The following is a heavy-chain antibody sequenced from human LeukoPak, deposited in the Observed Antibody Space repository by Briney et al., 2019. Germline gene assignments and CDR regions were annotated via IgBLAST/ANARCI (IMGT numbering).Heavy chain of an antibody. CDR3: AKDSSGYYKPIDS. Sequence: GGSLRLSCAASGFTFSGYAMSWVRQAPGKGLEWVSSVSGSGSNTYYADSVKGRFTISRDNSKNTLYLQMNSLRAEDAAVYYCAKDSSGYYKPIDSWGQGTLVIVSS. J-gene: IGHJ4*02. D-gene: IGHD3-22*01. V-gene: IGHV3-23*01. CDR1: GFTFSGYA. CDR2: VSGSGSNT.